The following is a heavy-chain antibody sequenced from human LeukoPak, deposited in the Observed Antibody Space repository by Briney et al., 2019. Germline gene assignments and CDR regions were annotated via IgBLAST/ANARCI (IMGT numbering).Heavy chain of an antibody. CDR1: GGSISSYN. Sequence: SETLSLTCTVSGGSISSYNWSWIRQPPGGGLEWILYIYHRGRTNYNPSLKSRVTISVDTSKNQFSLKLSSVTAADTAVYYCARTVATIPPEPFDYWGQGTLVTVSS. CDR2: IYHRGRT. V-gene: IGHV4-59*01. CDR3: ARTVATIPPEPFDY. D-gene: IGHD5-24*01. J-gene: IGHJ4*02.